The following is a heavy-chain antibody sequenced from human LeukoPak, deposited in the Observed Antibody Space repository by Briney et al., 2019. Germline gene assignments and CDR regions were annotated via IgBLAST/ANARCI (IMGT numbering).Heavy chain of an antibody. CDR3: AQAGGSCPLYFDY. D-gene: IGHD1-26*01. J-gene: IGHJ4*02. CDR2: LSGSGGST. CDR1: GFPFCSYA. V-gene: IGHV3-23*01. Sequence: GGSLRLSCAASGFPFCSYATSCAPHPPGSGLPCVSALSGSGGSTYYADSVKGRFTISRDNSKNTLYLQLNSLRAEDTAVYYCAQAGGSCPLYFDYWGQGTLVTVSS.